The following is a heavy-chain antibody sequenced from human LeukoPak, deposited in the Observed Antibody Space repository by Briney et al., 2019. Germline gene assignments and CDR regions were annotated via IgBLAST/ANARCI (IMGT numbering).Heavy chain of an antibody. CDR3: ARVAVWFGESKHYYFDY. J-gene: IGHJ4*02. V-gene: IGHV1-46*01. D-gene: IGHD3-10*01. CDR2: INPSGGST. CDR1: GYTFTIYY. Sequence: ASVKVSCKASGYTFTIYYMHWVRHAPGQGLEWMGIINPSGGSTSYAQKFQGRVTMTRDTSTSTVYMELSILRSEDTAVYYCARVAVWFGESKHYYFDYWGQGTLVTVSS.